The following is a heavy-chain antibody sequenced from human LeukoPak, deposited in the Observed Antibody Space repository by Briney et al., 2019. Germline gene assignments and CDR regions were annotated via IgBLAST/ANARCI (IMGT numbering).Heavy chain of an antibody. V-gene: IGHV4-4*02. CDR3: ARAGQGYCTSASCYLSLDY. D-gene: IGHD2-2*01. J-gene: IGHJ4*02. CDR2: IYHSGST. Sequence: SETLSLTCAVSGGSISSSNWWSWVRQPPGKGLEWIGQIYHSGSTNYNPSLKSRVAISVDKSKNQFSLNLISVTAADTAVYYCARAGQGYCTSASCYLSLDYWGQGTLVTVSS. CDR1: GGSISSSNW.